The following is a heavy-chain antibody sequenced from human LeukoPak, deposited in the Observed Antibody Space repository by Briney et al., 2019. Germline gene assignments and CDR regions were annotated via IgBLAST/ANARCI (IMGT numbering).Heavy chain of an antibody. V-gene: IGHV3-23*01. CDR2: ISGNGGRT. CDR1: GFTFSSYA. J-gene: IGHJ4*02. Sequence: GGSLRLSCAASGFTFSSYAMSWVRQAPGKGLEWVSAISGNGGRTYYRDSVKGRFTISRDNPKNTLYLLMNSLSAEDTALYYCAKEQTSSGYFDYWGQGTLVTVSS. D-gene: IGHD3-10*01. CDR3: AKEQTSSGYFDY.